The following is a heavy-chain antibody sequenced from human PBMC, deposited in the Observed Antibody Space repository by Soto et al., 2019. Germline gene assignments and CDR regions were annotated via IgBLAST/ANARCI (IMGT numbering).Heavy chain of an antibody. J-gene: IGHJ4*02. CDR1: GHSLSSGGYY. Sequence: PSETLSLTCTVSGHSLSSGGYYWSWIRQHPGKGLEWVGYIYFTGSTLYNPSLKSRLAMPLDTSKNQFSLRLTSVTAADTAVYFCARDWGSSGWPNWGQGTLVTVSS. D-gene: IGHD6-19*01. CDR3: ARDWGSSGWPN. CDR2: IYFTGST. V-gene: IGHV4-31*03.